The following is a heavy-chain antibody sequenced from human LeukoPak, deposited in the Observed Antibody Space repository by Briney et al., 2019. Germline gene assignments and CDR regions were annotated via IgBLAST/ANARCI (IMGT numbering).Heavy chain of an antibody. D-gene: IGHD6-19*01. J-gene: IGHJ4*02. CDR3: ARQGTSAWSFDY. CDR1: RGSISSYY. Sequence: SETLSLTCTVSRGSISSYYWSWIRQPPGKGLEWIGYIYYTGSTNYNPSLKSRVTISVDTSKNQSSLKLTSVAAADTAVYYCARQGTSAWSFDYWGQGTLVTVSS. CDR2: IYYTGST. V-gene: IGHV4-59*08.